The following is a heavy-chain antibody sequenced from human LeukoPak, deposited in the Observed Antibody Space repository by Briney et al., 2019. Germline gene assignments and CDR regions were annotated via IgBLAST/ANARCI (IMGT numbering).Heavy chain of an antibody. Sequence: PGESLKISRTGSGYSFTSYWIGWVRQMPGKGLEWMGIIYPGDSDTRYSPSFQGQVTVSVDQSINTAYLQWSSLKASDTAMYYCARLRGYCSSGSCFRPDFDRWGQGTLVTVSS. CDR2: IYPGDSDT. D-gene: IGHD2-15*01. CDR3: ARLRGYCSSGSCFRPDFDR. J-gene: IGHJ4*02. CDR1: GYSFTSYW. V-gene: IGHV5-51*01.